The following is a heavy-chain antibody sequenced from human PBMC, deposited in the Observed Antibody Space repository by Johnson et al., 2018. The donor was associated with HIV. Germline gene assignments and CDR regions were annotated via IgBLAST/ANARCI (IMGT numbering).Heavy chain of an antibody. D-gene: IGHD6-13*01. J-gene: IGHJ3*02. CDR2: ISWNSGSI. CDR1: GFTFDDYA. Sequence: VQLVESGGGLVQPGRSLRLSCAASGFTFDDYAMHWVRQAPGKGLEWVSGISWNSGSIGYADSVKGRFTISRDNSKNTLYLQMNSLRAEDTAVYYCAKMFASAAGLDAFDIWGQGTLVTVSS. CDR3: AKMFASAAGLDAFDI. V-gene: IGHV3-9*01.